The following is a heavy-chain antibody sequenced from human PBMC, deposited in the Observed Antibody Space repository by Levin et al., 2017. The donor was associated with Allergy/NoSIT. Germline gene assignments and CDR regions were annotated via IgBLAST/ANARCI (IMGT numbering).Heavy chain of an antibody. J-gene: IGHJ3*02. V-gene: IGHV4-59*01. CDR1: AGSIDKYH. CDR2: IDYSGTT. Sequence: SETLSLTCTVSAGSIDKYHWNWIRQTPGEGLEWIANIDYSGTTIYSPSLKSRVTISLDTPRNQFSLKLRSVTAADTAVYYCARRGNYYDTRTGYYSDALDIWGRGTMVTVSS. D-gene: IGHD3-22*01. CDR3: ARRGNYYDTRTGYYSDALDI.